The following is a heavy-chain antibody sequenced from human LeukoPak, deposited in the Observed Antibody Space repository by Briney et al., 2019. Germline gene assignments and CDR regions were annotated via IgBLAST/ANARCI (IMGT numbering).Heavy chain of an antibody. CDR3: ARDVDHYDSTGKGFADI. J-gene: IGHJ3*02. D-gene: IGHD3-22*01. Sequence: ASVKVSCKASGYTFTGYYIHWVRHAPGQGLEWMGWINPNRGVTNYAEKFQGRVTMTRDTSISTAYMDLSRLRSDDTAVYYCARDVDHYDSTGKGFADIWGERTMVTVSS. CDR1: GYTFTGYY. CDR2: INPNRGVT. V-gene: IGHV1-2*02.